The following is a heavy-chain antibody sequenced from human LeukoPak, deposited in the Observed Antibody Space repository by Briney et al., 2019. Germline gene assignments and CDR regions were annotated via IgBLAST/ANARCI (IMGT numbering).Heavy chain of an antibody. CDR2: IYTSGST. D-gene: IGHD3-22*01. CDR3: AIGYYYDSSVYMDY. Sequence: SETLSLTCIVSGGSIRSDYWRWIRQPAGKGLEWIGRIYTSGSTNYNPSLKSRVTMSVDTSKNQFSLKLSSVTAADTAVYYCAIGYYYDSSVYMDYSGQGTLVPVSS. V-gene: IGHV4-4*07. J-gene: IGHJ4*02. CDR1: GGSIRSDY.